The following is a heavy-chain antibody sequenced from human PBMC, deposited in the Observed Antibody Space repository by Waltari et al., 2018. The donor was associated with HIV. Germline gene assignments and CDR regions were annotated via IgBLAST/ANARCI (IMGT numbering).Heavy chain of an antibody. CDR1: GGSFRGCY. D-gene: IGHD3-10*01. CDR3: ARGITMVRGVTHYYYYYGMDV. Sequence: QVQLQQWGAGLLKPSATMSLTCAVYGGSFRGCYWRWLRQPPGKGLEWIGEITHSGSTNYNPSLKSRVTISVDTSKNQFSLKLSSVTAADTAVYYCARGITMVRGVTHYYYYYGMDVWGQGTTVTVSS. V-gene: IGHV4-34*01. J-gene: IGHJ6*02. CDR2: ITHSGST.